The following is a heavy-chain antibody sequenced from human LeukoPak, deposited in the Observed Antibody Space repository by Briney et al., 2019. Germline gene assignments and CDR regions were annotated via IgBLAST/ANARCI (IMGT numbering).Heavy chain of an antibody. J-gene: IGHJ4*02. CDR2: IIPIFGTA. Sequence: ASVKVSCKASGGTFSSYAISWVRQAPGQGLEWMGRIIPIFGTANYAQKFQGRVTITTDESTSTAYMELSSLRSEDTAVCYCARGPYYYDSSGYYPYFDYWGQGTLVTVSS. CDR3: ARGPYYYDSSGYYPYFDY. CDR1: GGTFSSYA. D-gene: IGHD3-22*01. V-gene: IGHV1-69*05.